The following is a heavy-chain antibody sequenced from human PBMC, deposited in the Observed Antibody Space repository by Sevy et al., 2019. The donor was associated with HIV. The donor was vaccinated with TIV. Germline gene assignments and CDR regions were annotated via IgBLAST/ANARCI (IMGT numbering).Heavy chain of an antibody. D-gene: IGHD1-26*01. CDR2: IKRKTEGGTR. Sequence: GGSLRLSCAASGFTFSNAWMSWVRQAPGKGLEWVGRIKRKTEGGTRDFAAPVKGRLVISRDDSRNTVYRQMNSLKTEDTAVYYCTAGVGASDFDYWGQGTLVTVSS. CDR1: GFTFSNAW. V-gene: IGHV3-15*01. CDR3: TAGVGASDFDY. J-gene: IGHJ4*02.